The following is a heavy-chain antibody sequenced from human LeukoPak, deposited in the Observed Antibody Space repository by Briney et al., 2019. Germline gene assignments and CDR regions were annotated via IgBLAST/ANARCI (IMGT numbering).Heavy chain of an antibody. CDR2: ISSSSSTI. V-gene: IGHV3-48*01. D-gene: IGHD3-22*01. J-gene: IGHJ3*02. CDR1: GFTFSSYS. Sequence: GESLRLSCAASGFTFSSYSMNWVRQAPGKGLEWVSYISSSSSTIDYADSVKGRFTISRDNAKNSLYLQMNSLRAEDTAVYYCARDYYDSSGYYYVGAFDIWGQGTMVTVSS. CDR3: ARDYYDSSGYYYVGAFDI.